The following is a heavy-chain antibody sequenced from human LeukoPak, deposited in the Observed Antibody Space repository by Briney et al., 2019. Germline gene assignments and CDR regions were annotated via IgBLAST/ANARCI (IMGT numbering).Heavy chain of an antibody. CDR1: GGSFSGYY. V-gene: IGHV4-34*01. CDR3: ARQNFWRCLMGFDY. CDR2: INHSGST. D-gene: IGHD3-3*01. J-gene: IGHJ4*02. Sequence: QTLSLTCAVDGGSFSGYYWSWIRQPPGEGLEWIAEINHSGSTNYNPSLKSRVTISVDTSKNQFSLKLSTVTAADTAVYYCARQNFWRCLMGFDYWGQGTLVTVSS.